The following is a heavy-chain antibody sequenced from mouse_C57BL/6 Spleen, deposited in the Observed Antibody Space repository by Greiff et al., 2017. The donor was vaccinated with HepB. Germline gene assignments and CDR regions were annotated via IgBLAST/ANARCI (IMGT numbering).Heavy chain of an antibody. D-gene: IGHD2-3*01. Sequence: QVQLQQPGAELVKPGASVKLSCKASGYTFTSYWMHWVKQRPGQGLEWIGMIHPNSGSTNYNEKFKSKATLTVDKSSSTAYMQLSSLTSEDSAVYYCARRWLLPHFDYWGQGTTLTVSS. CDR2: IHPNSGST. V-gene: IGHV1-64*01. CDR3: ARRWLLPHFDY. CDR1: GYTFTSYW. J-gene: IGHJ2*01.